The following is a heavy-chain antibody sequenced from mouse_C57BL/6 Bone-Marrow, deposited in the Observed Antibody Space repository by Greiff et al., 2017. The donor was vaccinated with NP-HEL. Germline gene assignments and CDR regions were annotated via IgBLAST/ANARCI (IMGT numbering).Heavy chain of an antibody. CDR2: IDPENGDT. CDR3: TTCYDGYWGFAY. V-gene: IGHV14-4*01. Sequence: EVKLVESGAELVRPGASVKLSCTASGFNIKDDYMHWVKQRPEQGLEGIGWIDPENGDTEYASKFQGKATITADTSSNTAYLQLSSLTSEDTAVYYCTTCYDGYWGFAYWGQGTLVTVSA. D-gene: IGHD2-3*01. CDR1: GFNIKDDY. J-gene: IGHJ3*01.